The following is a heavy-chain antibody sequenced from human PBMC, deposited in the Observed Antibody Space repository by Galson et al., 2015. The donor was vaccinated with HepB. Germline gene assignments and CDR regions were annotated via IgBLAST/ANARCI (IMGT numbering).Heavy chain of an antibody. CDR3: AKVVYDSSGSYYFDY. Sequence: SLRLSCAASGFTFSSYAMSWVRQAPGKGLEWVSAISGSGGSTYYADSVKGRFTISRDSSKNTLYLQMNSLRAEDTAVYYCAKVVYDSSGSYYFDYWGQGTLVTVSS. D-gene: IGHD3-22*01. J-gene: IGHJ4*02. CDR2: ISGSGGST. CDR1: GFTFSSYA. V-gene: IGHV3-23*01.